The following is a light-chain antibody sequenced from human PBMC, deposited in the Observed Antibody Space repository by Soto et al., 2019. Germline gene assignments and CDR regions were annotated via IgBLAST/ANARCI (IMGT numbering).Light chain of an antibody. Sequence: DIQMTQSPSSLSASLGDRVTITCRASQDNSTSLSWLQQKPGRAPKVVISAASTLQGDVPSRFSGSGSGTDFTLTITGLQHEDFATYYCHQSFTILPTFGGGTRLEI. CDR3: HQSFTILPT. J-gene: IGKJ4*01. CDR1: QDNSTS. CDR2: AAS. V-gene: IGKV1-39*01.